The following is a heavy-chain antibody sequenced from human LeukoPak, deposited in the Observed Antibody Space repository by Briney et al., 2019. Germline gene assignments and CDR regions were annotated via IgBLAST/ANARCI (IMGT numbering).Heavy chain of an antibody. Sequence: GRSLRLSCAASGFTFDDYAMHWVRQAPGKGLEWVSGINWNSNRISYADSVKGRFTISRDNAKNSLYLQMNSLRAEDTALYYCAKDNGSGNRGAFDIWGQGTMVTVSS. V-gene: IGHV3-9*01. J-gene: IGHJ3*02. CDR2: INWNSNRI. D-gene: IGHD3-10*01. CDR3: AKDNGSGNRGAFDI. CDR1: GFTFDDYA.